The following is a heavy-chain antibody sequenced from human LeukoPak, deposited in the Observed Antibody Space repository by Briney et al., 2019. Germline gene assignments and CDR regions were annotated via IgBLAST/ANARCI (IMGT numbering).Heavy chain of an antibody. V-gene: IGHV4-59*08. CDR2: IYYSGNT. D-gene: IGHD2-2*01. CDR1: GGSISSYY. J-gene: IGHJ6*03. Sequence: SETLSLTCTVSGGSISSYYWSWIRQPPGKGLEWIGYIYYSGNTNYNPSLKSRVTISVDTSKNQFSLKLSSVTAADTAVYYCARHGNLVVPANYYYMDVWGKGTTVTVSS. CDR3: ARHGNLVVPANYYYMDV.